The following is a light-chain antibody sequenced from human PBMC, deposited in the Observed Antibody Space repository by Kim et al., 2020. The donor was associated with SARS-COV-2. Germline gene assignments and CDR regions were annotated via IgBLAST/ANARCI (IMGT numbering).Light chain of an antibody. V-gene: IGLV3-21*04. Sequence: SYELTQPPSVSVAPGKTARITCGGNNIGSKSVHWYQQKPGQAPVLVIYYDSERPSGIPERFSGSNSGNTATLTISRVDAGDEADYYCQAWDSSSGNYVFGTGTKVTVL. J-gene: IGLJ1*01. CDR2: YDS. CDR3: QAWDSSSGNYV. CDR1: NIGSKS.